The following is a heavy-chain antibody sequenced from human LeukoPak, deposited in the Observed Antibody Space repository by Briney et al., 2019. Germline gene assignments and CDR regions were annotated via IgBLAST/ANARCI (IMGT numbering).Heavy chain of an antibody. CDR1: GGSISSNSYY. D-gene: IGHD6-25*01. Sequence: SETLSLTCTVSGGSISSNSYYWGWIRQPPGKGLEWIGSIYYSGTTYYNPSLKSRVTISVDTSKNQFSLKLSSVTAADTAIYYCARLDKGIKAAHFDYWGQGTLVTVSS. V-gene: IGHV4-39*01. CDR2: IYYSGTT. J-gene: IGHJ4*02. CDR3: ARLDKGIKAAHFDY.